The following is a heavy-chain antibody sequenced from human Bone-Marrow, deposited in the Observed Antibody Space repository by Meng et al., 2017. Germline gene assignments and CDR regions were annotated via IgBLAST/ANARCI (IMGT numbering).Heavy chain of an antibody. CDR2: IIPIFGTA. CDR1: GGTFSSYA. Sequence: SVKVSCNASGGTFSSYAISLVRQAPGQGLEWMGGIIPIFGTANYAQKFQGRVTITADKSTSTAYMELSSLRSEDTAVYYCARESANFMVRGVIITNAPYYYYYGMDVWGQGTTVTVSS. CDR3: ARESANFMVRGVIITNAPYYYYYGMDV. J-gene: IGHJ6*02. D-gene: IGHD3-10*01. V-gene: IGHV1-69*06.